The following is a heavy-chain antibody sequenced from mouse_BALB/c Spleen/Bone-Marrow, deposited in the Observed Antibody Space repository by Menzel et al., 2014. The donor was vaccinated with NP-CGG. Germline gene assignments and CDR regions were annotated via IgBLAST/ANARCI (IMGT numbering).Heavy chain of an antibody. J-gene: IGHJ4*01. CDR2: IDPENGDT. Sequence: VTLKECGAELVRSGASVKLSCTASGFNIXDYYMHWVKQRPEQGLEWIGWIDPENGDTEYAPKFQGKATMTADTSSNTAYLQLSSLTSEDTAVYYCNGNYYAMDYWGQGTSVTVSS. V-gene: IGHV14-4*02. D-gene: IGHD2-1*01. CDR3: NGNYYAMDY. CDR1: GFNIXDYY.